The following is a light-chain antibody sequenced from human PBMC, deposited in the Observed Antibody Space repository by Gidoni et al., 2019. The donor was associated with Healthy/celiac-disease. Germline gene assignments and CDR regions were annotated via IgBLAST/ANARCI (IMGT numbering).Light chain of an antibody. CDR1: QSVSSSY. Sequence: EIVLTQPPGTLALSPGDRATLSCRASQSVSSSYLAWYQQKPGQAPMLLIYGASSRATGIPDRFSGSGFGIVFTLTISRLELEDFAVYYCQRYGSPWTFGQGTKVEIK. CDR2: GAS. V-gene: IGKV3-20*01. CDR3: QRYGSPWT. J-gene: IGKJ1*01.